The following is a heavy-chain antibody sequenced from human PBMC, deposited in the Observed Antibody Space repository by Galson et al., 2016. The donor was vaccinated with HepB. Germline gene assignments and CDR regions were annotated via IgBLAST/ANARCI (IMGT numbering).Heavy chain of an antibody. Sequence: SLRLSCATSGFTFTSYGMHWVRQAPGKGLEWVAVIWYDGSNTFYGDSVKGRFIISRDIPKRTVFLQMNSLRADDTAVYYCARGLVEWSFPYYSAMDVWGQGTTVTVSS. CDR1: GFTFTSYG. V-gene: IGHV3-33*01. CDR3: ARGLVEWSFPYYSAMDV. D-gene: IGHD3-3*01. CDR2: IWYDGSNT. J-gene: IGHJ6*02.